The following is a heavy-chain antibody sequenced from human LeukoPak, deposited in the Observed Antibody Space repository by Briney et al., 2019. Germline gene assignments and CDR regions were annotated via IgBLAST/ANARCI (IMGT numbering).Heavy chain of an antibody. D-gene: IGHD6-6*01. CDR2: ISSSGSA. V-gene: IGHV4-4*07. CDR3: AREGRSSSSGY. Sequence: SETLSLTCTVSGGSTSSYYWTWIRQPAGKGLEWIGRISSSGSANYNPSLKSRVTMSVDTSKNQFSLNLNSVTAADTAVYYCAREGRSSSSGYWGQGTLVTVSS. J-gene: IGHJ4*02. CDR1: GGSTSSYY.